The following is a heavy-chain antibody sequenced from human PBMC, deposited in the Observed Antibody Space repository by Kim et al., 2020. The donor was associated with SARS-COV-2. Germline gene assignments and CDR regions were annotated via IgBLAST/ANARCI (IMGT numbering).Heavy chain of an antibody. CDR2: IRRNSSTI. V-gene: IGHV3-48*01. CDR1: GFTFSSYS. Sequence: GGSLRLSCAASGFTFSSYSMNWVRQAPGKGLEWVSYIRRNSSTIYYADSVKGRFTISRDNAKNSLYLQMNSLRAEDTAVYYCARLGIVTGGEVWGQGTTVTVCS. D-gene: IGHD3-9*01. J-gene: IGHJ6*02. CDR3: ARLGIVTGGEV.